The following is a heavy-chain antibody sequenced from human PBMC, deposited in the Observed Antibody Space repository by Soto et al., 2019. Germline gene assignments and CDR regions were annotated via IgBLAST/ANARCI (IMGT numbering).Heavy chain of an antibody. CDR2: INHSGST. D-gene: IGHD3-3*01. Sequence: LSLTCAVYGGSFSGYYWSWIRQPPGKGLEWIGEINHSGSTNYNPSLKSRVTISVDTSKNQFSLKLSSVTAADTAVYYCARGITIFGVVTPYYYYYGMDVWGQGTTVTVSS. V-gene: IGHV4-34*01. J-gene: IGHJ6*02. CDR3: ARGITIFGVVTPYYYYYGMDV. CDR1: GGSFSGYY.